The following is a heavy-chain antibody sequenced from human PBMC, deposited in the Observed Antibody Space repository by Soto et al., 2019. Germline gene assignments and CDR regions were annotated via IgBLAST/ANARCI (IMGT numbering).Heavy chain of an antibody. D-gene: IGHD3-16*01. Sequence: GGSLRLSCAASGFTVSSNYMSWVRQAPGKGLEWVSVIYSGGSTYYADSVKGRFTISRDNSKNTLYLQMNSLRAEDTAVYYCARAGGGEFYSPARIDYWGQGTLVTVSS. V-gene: IGHV3-66*01. J-gene: IGHJ4*02. CDR3: ARAGGGEFYSPARIDY. CDR1: GFTVSSNY. CDR2: IYSGGST.